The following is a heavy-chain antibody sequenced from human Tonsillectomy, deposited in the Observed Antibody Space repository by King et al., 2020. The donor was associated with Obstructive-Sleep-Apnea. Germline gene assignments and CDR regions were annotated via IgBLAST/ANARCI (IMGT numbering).Heavy chain of an antibody. V-gene: IGHV3-30*18. Sequence: QLVQSGGGVVQSGRSLRLSCAASGFTFNTYGMHWVRQAPGKGLEWVAVVSYDGGDNYYGDSVKGRFTISRDNSKNTLYLQMTSLRAEDTAVYYCAKEKLPYFDWSYLDSWGQGTLVTVSS. J-gene: IGHJ4*02. CDR3: AKEKLPYFDWSYLDS. CDR1: GFTFNTYG. CDR2: VSYDGGDN. D-gene: IGHD3-9*01.